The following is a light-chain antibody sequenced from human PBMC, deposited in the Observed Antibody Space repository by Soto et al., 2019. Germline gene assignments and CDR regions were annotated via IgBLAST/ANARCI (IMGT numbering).Light chain of an antibody. CDR2: GAS. V-gene: IGKV3-20*01. Sequence: EIVLTQSPGTRSLSRLGVATGSFRASQSVSSSYLAWYQQKPGQAPRLLIYGASSRATGIPDRFSGSGSGTDFTLTISRLETEDFAVYYCQQYGSSFTFGPGTKVDIK. CDR1: QSVSSSY. J-gene: IGKJ3*01. CDR3: QQYGSSFT.